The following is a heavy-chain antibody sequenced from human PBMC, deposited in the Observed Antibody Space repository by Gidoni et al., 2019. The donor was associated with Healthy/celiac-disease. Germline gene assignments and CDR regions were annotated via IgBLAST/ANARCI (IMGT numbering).Heavy chain of an antibody. CDR1: GGSISSYY. D-gene: IGHD6-6*01. CDR2: IYYSGST. CDR3: ARSIAARPYWYFDL. J-gene: IGHJ2*01. Sequence: QVQLQESGPGLVKPSETLSLTCTVSGGSISSYYWSWIRQPPGKGLEWIGYIYYSGSTNYNPSLKSRVTISVDTSKNQFSLKLSSVTAADTAVYYCARSIAARPYWYFDLWGRGTLVTVSS. V-gene: IGHV4-59*01.